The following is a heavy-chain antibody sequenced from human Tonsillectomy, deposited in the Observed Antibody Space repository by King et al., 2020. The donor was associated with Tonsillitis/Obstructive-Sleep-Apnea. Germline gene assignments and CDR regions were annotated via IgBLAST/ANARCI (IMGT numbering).Heavy chain of an antibody. CDR2: IYYSGST. V-gene: IGHV4-39*01. Sequence: LQLQESGPGLVKPSETLSLTCTVSGDSISSSNNYWGWIRQPPGKGLEWIGSIYYSGSTYYNPSLKSRVTISVDTSKKQFSLKLSSVTAADTAVHYCARHPYYYDSNGYYNWFDPWGQGTLVTVSS. CDR3: ARHPYYYDSNGYYNWFDP. D-gene: IGHD3-22*01. J-gene: IGHJ5*02. CDR1: GDSISSSNNY.